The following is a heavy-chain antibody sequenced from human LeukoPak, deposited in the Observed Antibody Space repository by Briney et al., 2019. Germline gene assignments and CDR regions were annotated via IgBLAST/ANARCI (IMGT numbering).Heavy chain of an antibody. J-gene: IGHJ4*02. CDR1: GASISSSW. CDR2: FYGGGSV. D-gene: IGHD3-16*01. Sequence: PSETPSLTCTVSGASISSSWWSWIRQPPGKRLEWIGSFYGGGSVKYNPSLKSRATISGHMSENQFSLKLGSVTAADTAVYYCVKDGGGYWGQGTLVTVSS. V-gene: IGHV4-59*01. CDR3: VKDGGGY.